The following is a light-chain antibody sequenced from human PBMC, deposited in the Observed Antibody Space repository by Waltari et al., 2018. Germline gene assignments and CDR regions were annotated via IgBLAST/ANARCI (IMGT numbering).Light chain of an antibody. J-gene: IGLJ2*01. V-gene: IGLV2-18*02. CDR2: EVS. Sequence: QSALTQPPSVSGSPGQSVTISCTGTSSDVGSYNRVSWYQQPPRTAPKLMIYEVSKPPSGVPDRFSGSKAGNTAFLTISGLQAEDEADYDCSSYTSSSTPVFGGGTKLTVL. CDR1: SSDVGSYNR. CDR3: SSYTSSSTPV.